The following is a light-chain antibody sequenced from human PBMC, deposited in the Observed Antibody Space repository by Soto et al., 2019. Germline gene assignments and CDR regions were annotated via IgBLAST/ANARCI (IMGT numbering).Light chain of an antibody. Sequence: QSALTQPPSASGSPGQSVTISCTGTSSDVGGYNYVSWYQQHPGKAPKLIIYDVNERPSGVPDRFSGSKSGNTASLTVSGLRAEDEADYYCSSYAGSNNRVFGGGTKLTVL. CDR2: DVN. V-gene: IGLV2-8*01. J-gene: IGLJ3*02. CDR3: SSYAGSNNRV. CDR1: SSDVGGYNY.